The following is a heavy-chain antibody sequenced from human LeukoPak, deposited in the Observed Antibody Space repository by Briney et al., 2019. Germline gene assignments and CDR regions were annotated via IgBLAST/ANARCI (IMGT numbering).Heavy chain of an antibody. Sequence: PGGSLRLSCAASGFTFSDYYMTWTRRAPGKGLEWVSYISSSSGFTKYADSVKGRFTISRDNAKNSLYLQMNSLRAEDTAVYYCATAGGRNYYDSSGYYPFDYWGQGALVTVSS. CDR2: ISSSSGFT. J-gene: IGHJ4*02. CDR1: GFTFSDYY. D-gene: IGHD3-22*01. V-gene: IGHV3-11*06. CDR3: ATAGGRNYYDSSGYYPFDY.